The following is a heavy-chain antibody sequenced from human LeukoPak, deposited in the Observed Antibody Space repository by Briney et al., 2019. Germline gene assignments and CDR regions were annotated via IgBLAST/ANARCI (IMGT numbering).Heavy chain of an antibody. Sequence: GGSLRLSCAASGFTFSSYSMNWVRQAPGKGLEWVSHITASGTAMFYADSVKGRFTISRDNAKNSLYLQMNSQRDEDTAVYYCASSGSYRFDYWGQGTLVTVSS. D-gene: IGHD1-26*01. V-gene: IGHV3-48*02. J-gene: IGHJ4*02. CDR1: GFTFSSYS. CDR2: ITASGTAM. CDR3: ASSGSYRFDY.